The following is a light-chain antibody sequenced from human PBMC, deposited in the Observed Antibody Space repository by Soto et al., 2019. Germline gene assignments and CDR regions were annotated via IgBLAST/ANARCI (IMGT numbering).Light chain of an antibody. V-gene: IGLV3-21*04. J-gene: IGLJ2*01. CDR2: YDS. CDR1: DIGSKS. Sequence: ELTQPPSVSVAPGKTARITCGGDDIGSKSVHWYQQMPGQTPVLVIFYDSDRPSGIPERFSGSNSGNTATLTISRVEAGDEADYYCQVWDSISDHVIFGGGTKLTVL. CDR3: QVWDSISDHVI.